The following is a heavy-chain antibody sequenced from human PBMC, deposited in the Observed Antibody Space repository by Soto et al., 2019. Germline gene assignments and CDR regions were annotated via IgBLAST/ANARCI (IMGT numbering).Heavy chain of an antibody. D-gene: IGHD3-3*01. CDR2: ISAYNGNT. J-gene: IGHJ6*02. CDR1: GYTFTSYG. CDR3: ARDGKDDFWSGWTPPYYYYGMDV. V-gene: IGHV1-18*01. Sequence: QVQLVQSGAEVKKPGASVKVSCKASGYTFTSYGISRVRQAPGQGLEWMGWISAYNGNTNYAQKLQGRVTMTTDTSTSTAYMELRSLRSDDTAVYYCARDGKDDFWSGWTPPYYYYGMDVWGQGTTVTVSS.